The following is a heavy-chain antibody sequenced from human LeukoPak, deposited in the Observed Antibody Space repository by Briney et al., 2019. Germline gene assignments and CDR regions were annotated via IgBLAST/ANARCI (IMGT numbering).Heavy chain of an antibody. D-gene: IGHD5-12*01. Sequence: SETLSLTCSVSDDSISSSNYYWGWIRQPPGKGLEWIGTIYYRGDTYYNPSLKSRVTISVDTSKNQFSLNLNSVTAADTAVYYCARRRWATASGWFDPWGQGTLATVSS. CDR2: IYYRGDT. CDR1: DDSISSSNYY. V-gene: IGHV4-39*01. J-gene: IGHJ5*02. CDR3: ARRRWATASGWFDP.